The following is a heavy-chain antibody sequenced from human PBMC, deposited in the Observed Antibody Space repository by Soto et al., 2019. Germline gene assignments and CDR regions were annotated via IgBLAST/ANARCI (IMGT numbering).Heavy chain of an antibody. Sequence: GASVKVSCKASGYTFTSYYIHWVRQAPGQGLEWMGIFNPTGDTASYAQKLQGRVTMTRDTSTGTAYMELGSLRSEDTAVYYCARGGRIVDKAIGYYYYHAMDVWGQGTTVTVSS. CDR2: FNPTGDTA. V-gene: IGHV1-46*01. CDR3: ARGGRIVDKAIGYYYYHAMDV. J-gene: IGHJ6*02. CDR1: GYTFTSYY. D-gene: IGHD5-18*01.